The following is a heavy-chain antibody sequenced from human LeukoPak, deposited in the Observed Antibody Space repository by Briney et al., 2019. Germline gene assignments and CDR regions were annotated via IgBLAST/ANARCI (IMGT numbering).Heavy chain of an antibody. J-gene: IGHJ4*02. CDR2: ISYDGSNR. D-gene: IGHD6-19*01. V-gene: IGHV3-30*03. Sequence: AGGSLRLSCAASGFTFSSYGMHWVRQAPGKGLEWVAVISYDGSNRYYADSVKGRFTISRDNSKNTLYLQMNSLRAEDTAVYYCASSGWYPGAYFDYWGQGTLVTVSS. CDR3: ASSGWYPGAYFDY. CDR1: GFTFSSYG.